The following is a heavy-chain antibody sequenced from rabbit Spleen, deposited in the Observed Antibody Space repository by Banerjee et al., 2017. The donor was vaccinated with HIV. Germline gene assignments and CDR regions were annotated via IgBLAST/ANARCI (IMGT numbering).Heavy chain of an antibody. CDR2: IDPLFGST. D-gene: IGHD2-1*01. V-gene: IGHV1S47*01. CDR1: GFDFSGYG. Sequence: QEQLVESGGGLVQPGGSLKLSCKASGFDFSGYGVSWVRQAPGKGLEWIGYIDPLFGSTFAASWVKGRSTISRHNAQNTLYLQLNSLTAADTATYFCVRDRANIGGDYGPYYFDLWGPGTLVTVS. CDR3: VRDRANIGGDYGPYYFDL. J-gene: IGHJ4*01.